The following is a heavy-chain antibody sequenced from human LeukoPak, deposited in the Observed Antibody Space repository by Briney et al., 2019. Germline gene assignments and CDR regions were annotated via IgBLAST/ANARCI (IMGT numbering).Heavy chain of an antibody. CDR2: ISYDGSNK. V-gene: IGHV3-30*04. CDR1: GSTFSSYA. Sequence: PGGSLKLSCAASGSTFSSYAMHWVRQAPGKGLEWVAVISYDGSNKYYADSVKGRFTISRDNSKNTLYLQMNSLRAEDTAVYYCARDEMGDIVVVVAATPLDYWGQGTLVTVSS. CDR3: ARDEMGDIVVVVAATPLDY. J-gene: IGHJ4*02. D-gene: IGHD2-15*01.